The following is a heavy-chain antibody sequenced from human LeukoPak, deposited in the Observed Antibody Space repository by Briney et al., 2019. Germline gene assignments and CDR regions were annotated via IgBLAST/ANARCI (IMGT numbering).Heavy chain of an antibody. CDR1: GYTFTSYD. V-gene: IGHV1-46*01. CDR3: ARGEMATVSYYYYGLDV. D-gene: IGHD5-24*01. J-gene: IGHJ6*02. CDR2: INPSGGST. Sequence: GASVKVSCKASGYTFTSYDINWVRQAPGQGLEWMGIINPSGGSTSYAQKFQGRVTMTRDTSTSTVYMELSSLRSEDTAVYYCARGEMATVSYYYYGLDVWGQGTTVTVSS.